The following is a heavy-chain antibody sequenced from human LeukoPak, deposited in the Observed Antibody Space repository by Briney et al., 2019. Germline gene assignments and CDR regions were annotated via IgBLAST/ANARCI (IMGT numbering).Heavy chain of an antibody. CDR3: ARAGYYCSGGSCYLFYFDY. CDR1: GFTFSDYY. V-gene: IGHV3-11*01. J-gene: IGHJ4*02. D-gene: IGHD2-15*01. CDR2: ISSSGSTI. Sequence: GGSLRLSCAASGFTFSDYYMSWIRQAPGKGLEWVSYISSSGSTIYYADSVKGRFTISRDNAKNSLYLQMNSLRAEDTAVYYCARAGYYCSGGSCYLFYFDYWGQGTLVTVSS.